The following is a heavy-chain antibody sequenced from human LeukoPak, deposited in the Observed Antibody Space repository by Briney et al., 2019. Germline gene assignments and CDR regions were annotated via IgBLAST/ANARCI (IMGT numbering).Heavy chain of an antibody. CDR2: ISQDGSGK. D-gene: IGHD1-26*01. Sequence: GGSLRLSCGASGFTFSNYWMSWVRQAPGKGLEWVINISQDGSGKNYADSVEGRFTISRDNAKNSLYLQMNSLRAEDTAVYYCARSLRIVGATEGPGYWGQGTLVTVSS. CDR3: ARSLRIVGATEGPGY. V-gene: IGHV3-7*03. CDR1: GFTFSNYW. J-gene: IGHJ4*02.